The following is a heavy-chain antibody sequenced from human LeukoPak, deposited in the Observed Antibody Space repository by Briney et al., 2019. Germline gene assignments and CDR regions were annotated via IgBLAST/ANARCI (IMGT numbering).Heavy chain of an antibody. Sequence: SETLSLTCTVSGGSISSYYWSWIRQPPGKGLEWIGYIYYSGSTNYNPSLKSRVTISVDTSKNQFSLKLSSVTAADTAVYYCARDGGYSTSFDYWGQGTPVTVSS. D-gene: IGHD6-6*01. V-gene: IGHV4-59*12. CDR3: ARDGGYSTSFDY. CDR1: GGSISSYY. CDR2: IYYSGST. J-gene: IGHJ4*02.